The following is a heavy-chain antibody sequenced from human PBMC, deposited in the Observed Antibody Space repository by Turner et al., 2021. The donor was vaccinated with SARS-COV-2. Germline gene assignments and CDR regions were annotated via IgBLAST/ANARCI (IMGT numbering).Heavy chain of an antibody. D-gene: IGHD6-19*01. CDR2: ISSSGSTI. CDR1: GFTFSSYE. CDR3: ARAVAGLLFDY. Sequence: EVQLVESGGGLVQPGGSLRLSCAASGFTFSSYEMNWVRQAPGKGLEWVSYISSSGSTIYYTDSVKGRFTISRDNAKNSLYLQMNSLRAEDTAVYYCARAVAGLLFDYWGQGTLVTVSS. V-gene: IGHV3-48*03. J-gene: IGHJ4*02.